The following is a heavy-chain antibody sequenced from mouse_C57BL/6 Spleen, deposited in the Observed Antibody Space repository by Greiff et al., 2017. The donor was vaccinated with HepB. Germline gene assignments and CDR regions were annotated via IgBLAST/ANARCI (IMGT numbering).Heavy chain of an antibody. CDR3: ARRGIYDGYYYFDY. Sequence: VQLQQPGAELVMPGASVKLSCKASGYTFTSYWMHWVKQRPGQGLEWIGEIDPSDSYTNYNHKFKGKSTLTVDKSSSTAYMQLSSLTSEDSAVYYCARRGIYDGYYYFDYWGQGTTLTVSS. V-gene: IGHV1-69*01. J-gene: IGHJ2*01. CDR1: GYTFTSYW. D-gene: IGHD2-3*01. CDR2: IDPSDSYT.